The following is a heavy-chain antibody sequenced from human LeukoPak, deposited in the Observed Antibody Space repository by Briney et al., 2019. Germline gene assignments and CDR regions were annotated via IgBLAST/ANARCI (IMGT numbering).Heavy chain of an antibody. CDR3: ASYDWRCYPNDY. D-gene: IGHD3-16*01. Sequence: GGSLRLSCAASGFMFSSHWMSWVRQAPGKGLEWVANIKEDGSEKYYVDSVKGRFTISRDNAKSSLYLEMNSLRVEETAIYYCASYDWRCYPNDYWGQGTLVTVSS. CDR2: IKEDGSEK. CDR1: GFMFSSHW. J-gene: IGHJ4*01. V-gene: IGHV3-7*01.